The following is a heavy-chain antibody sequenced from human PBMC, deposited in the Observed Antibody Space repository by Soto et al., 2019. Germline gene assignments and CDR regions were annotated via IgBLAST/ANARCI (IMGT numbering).Heavy chain of an antibody. CDR3: ARARAMWPIAAAGTTS. V-gene: IGHV1-46*03. D-gene: IGHD6-13*01. CDR1: GYTFTSYY. CDR2: INPSGGST. Sequence: QVQLVQSGAEVKKPGASVKVSCKASGYTFTSYYMHWVRQAPGQGLEWMGIINPSGGSTSYAQKFQGRVTMPRDTSTSTVYMELSSLRSEETAVYYCARARAMWPIAAAGTTSWGQGTLVTVSS. J-gene: IGHJ5*02.